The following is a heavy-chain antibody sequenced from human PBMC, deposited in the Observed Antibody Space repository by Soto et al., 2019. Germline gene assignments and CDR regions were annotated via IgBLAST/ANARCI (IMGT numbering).Heavy chain of an antibody. V-gene: IGHV3-23*01. J-gene: IGHJ6*02. D-gene: IGHD1-26*01. CDR2: LSASGATT. CDR1: GFTFSTYA. Sequence: EVQLLESGGGVVQPGGSLRLSCAASGFTFSTYAMTWVRQAPGKGLKWVSALSASGATTYHADSVKGRFTISRDNSENTLYLPMHSLRAEDTAVYYCAKGLSGSQYYYSGMDVWGQGTTVPVSS. CDR3: AKGLSGSQYYYSGMDV.